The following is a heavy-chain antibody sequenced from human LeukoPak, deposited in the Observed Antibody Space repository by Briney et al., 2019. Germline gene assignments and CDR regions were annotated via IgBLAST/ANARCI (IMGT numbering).Heavy chain of an antibody. V-gene: IGHV3-7*01. CDR3: ARDSNWSLDY. Sequence: QAGGSLRLSCAASGFTFSSQWMSWVRQAPGKGLEWVANMKRDGSAEYYVDSVKGRFTISRDNAKNSLYLQMNSLRAEDTAVYFCARDSNWSLDYWGQGTLVTVSS. CDR1: GFTFSSQW. CDR2: MKRDGSAE. J-gene: IGHJ4*02. D-gene: IGHD1-1*01.